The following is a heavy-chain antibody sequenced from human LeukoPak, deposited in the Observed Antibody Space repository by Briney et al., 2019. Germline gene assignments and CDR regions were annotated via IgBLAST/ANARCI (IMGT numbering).Heavy chain of an antibody. CDR1: GFTFSKHA. Sequence: PGGSLRLSCAASGFTFSKHAMLWVRRAPGKGLEWVALISHDGGDRFYADSVKGRFTISRDNSKNTVSLQLNTLRTDDTAIYYCAGAAAAFDYWGQGTLVTVSS. D-gene: IGHD6-13*01. CDR2: ISHDGGDR. V-gene: IGHV3-30*04. CDR3: AGAAAAFDY. J-gene: IGHJ4*02.